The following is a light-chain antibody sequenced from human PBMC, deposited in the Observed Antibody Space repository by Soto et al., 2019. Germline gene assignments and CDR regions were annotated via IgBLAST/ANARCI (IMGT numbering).Light chain of an antibody. Sequence: DIQMTQSPSTLSASVGDRVTITCRASQSISSWLAWYQQKPGKAPNLLIYKASSLESGVPSRFSGSGSGTEFTLTISSLQPDDFATYYCQQYNSYSSFGQGTNLEIK. CDR2: KAS. CDR3: QQYNSYSS. J-gene: IGKJ2*01. CDR1: QSISSW. V-gene: IGKV1-5*03.